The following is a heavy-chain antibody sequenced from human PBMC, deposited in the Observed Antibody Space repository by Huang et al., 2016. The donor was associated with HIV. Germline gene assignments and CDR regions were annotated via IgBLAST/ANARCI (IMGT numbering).Heavy chain of an antibody. Sequence: QVQLVQSGAEVKNPGASVRVSCKASGYTFTDSNIHWVRQAPGQGLEWMGWINPKRGGTIYAQRFQGRVTMTRDTTSSTVHMDLRRIQSDDTAVYFCARGWSFGSSTSPADWGQGTLVTVSS. CDR1: GYTFTDSN. V-gene: IGHV1-2*02. J-gene: IGHJ4*02. CDR2: INPKRGGT. D-gene: IGHD6-6*01. CDR3: ARGWSFGSSTSPAD.